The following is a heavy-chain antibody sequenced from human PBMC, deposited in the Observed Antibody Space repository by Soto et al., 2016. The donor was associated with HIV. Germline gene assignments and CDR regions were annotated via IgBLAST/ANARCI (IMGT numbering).Heavy chain of an antibody. CDR2: IKSKSDGGTT. D-gene: IGHD6-19*01. V-gene: IGHV3-15*01. CDR3: TAGSGWYQGQTSTY. J-gene: IGHJ4*02. CDR1: GFTFSNAW. Sequence: EVQLVESGGDLVKPGGSLRLSCAASGFTFSNAWMSWVRQAPGKGLEWVGRIKSKSDGGTTDYGAPVKGRFTISRDDSKNTLYLQMNSLKTXDTAVYYCTAGSGWYQGQTSTYWGQGTLVTVSS.